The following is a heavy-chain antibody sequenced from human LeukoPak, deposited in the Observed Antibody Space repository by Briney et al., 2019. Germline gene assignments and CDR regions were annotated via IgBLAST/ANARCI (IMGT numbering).Heavy chain of an antibody. D-gene: IGHD5-12*01. V-gene: IGHV3-49*04. Sequence: QSGRSLRLXXTGSGFXFGXXXXXXVXQXPXXXXXXVGFIXRXAXGGTTXXXXXXXXRXTISRDDSKSIAYLQMNSLKTEDTAVYYCTRVIVATKDYWGQGTLVTVSS. J-gene: IGHJ4*02. CDR2: IXRXAXGGTT. CDR1: GFXFGXXX. CDR3: TRVIVATKDY.